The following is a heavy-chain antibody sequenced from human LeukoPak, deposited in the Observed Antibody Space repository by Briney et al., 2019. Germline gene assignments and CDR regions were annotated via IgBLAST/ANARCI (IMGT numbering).Heavy chain of an antibody. CDR1: GGSISSYY. J-gene: IGHJ4*02. CDR3: ARGTIAARIFDY. Sequence: SQTLSLTCAVSGGSISSYYWSWIRQPPGKGLEWIGYIYYSGSTNYNPSLKSRVTISVDTSKNQFSLKLSSVAAADTAVYYCARGTIAARIFDYWGQGTLVTVSS. V-gene: IGHV4-59*01. D-gene: IGHD6-6*01. CDR2: IYYSGST.